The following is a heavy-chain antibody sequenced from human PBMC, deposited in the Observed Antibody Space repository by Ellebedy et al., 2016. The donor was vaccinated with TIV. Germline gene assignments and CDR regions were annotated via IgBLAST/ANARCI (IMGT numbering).Heavy chain of an antibody. D-gene: IGHD3-10*02. Sequence: GGSLRLSCAASKFTVSYNYMNWVRQAPGRGLEWVSLINSGDKTYYADSVRGRFTTSRDNSKNTLYLQMNSLRAEDTAVYYCARASFYDVDLSGWYFDLWGRGTLVTVSS. CDR3: ARASFYDVDLSGWYFDL. V-gene: IGHV3-66*01. CDR2: INSGDKT. J-gene: IGHJ2*01. CDR1: KFTVSYNY.